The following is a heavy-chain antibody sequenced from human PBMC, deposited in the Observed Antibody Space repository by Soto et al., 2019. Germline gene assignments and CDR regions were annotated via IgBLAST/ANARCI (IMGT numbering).Heavy chain of an antibody. CDR1: GYTFTSYG. D-gene: IGHD5-12*01. Sequence: ASVKVSCKASGYTFTSYGISWVRQAPGQGLEWMGWISAYNGNTNYAQKLQGRVTMTTDTSTSTAYMELRSLRSDDTAVYYCARDQPDSGYDYYYYGMDVWGQGTTVTVSS. J-gene: IGHJ6*02. CDR3: ARDQPDSGYDYYYYGMDV. CDR2: ISAYNGNT. V-gene: IGHV1-18*01.